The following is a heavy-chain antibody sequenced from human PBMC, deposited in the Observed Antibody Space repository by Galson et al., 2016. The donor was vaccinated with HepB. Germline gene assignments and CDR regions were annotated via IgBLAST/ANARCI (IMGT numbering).Heavy chain of an antibody. J-gene: IGHJ6*02. CDR3: AREDEDYYYGMDV. CDR2: INGGNGNT. Sequence: SVKVSCKASGYTFTSYAMHWVRQAPGQRLEWMGWINGGNGNTKYSQRFQGRVTITRDTSASTAYMELSGLRSEDAAVYYCAREDEDYYYGMDVWGQGTTVTVSS. CDR1: GYTFTSYA. V-gene: IGHV1-3*01.